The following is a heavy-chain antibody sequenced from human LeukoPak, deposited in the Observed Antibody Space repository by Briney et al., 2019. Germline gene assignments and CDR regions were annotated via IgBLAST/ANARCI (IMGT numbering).Heavy chain of an antibody. CDR1: GFTFDDYA. CDR2: ISWNSGSI. CDR3: AKFEWLAPYGMDV. J-gene: IGHJ6*02. D-gene: IGHD6-19*01. Sequence: GRSLRLSCAASGFTFDDYAMHWVRQAPGKGLEWVSGISWNSGSIGYADSVRGRFTISRDNAKNSLYLQMNSLRAEDTAVYYCAKFEWLAPYGMDVWGQGTTVTVSS. V-gene: IGHV3-9*01.